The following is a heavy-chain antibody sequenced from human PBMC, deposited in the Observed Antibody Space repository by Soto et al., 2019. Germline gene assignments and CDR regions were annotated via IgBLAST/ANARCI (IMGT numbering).Heavy chain of an antibody. V-gene: IGHV1-24*01. D-gene: IGHD6-6*01. J-gene: IGHJ4*02. CDR3: AIKLGFFGY. CDR2: FDPEESKT. Sequence: ASVKVSCKVSGYTLTDLSMHWVRQAPGKGLEWMGGFDPEESKTVYAQRFQGRLTLTGDTSTDTRYMELHSLTSDDTAVYYCAIKLGFFGYWGQVTLVTVSS. CDR1: GYTLTDLS.